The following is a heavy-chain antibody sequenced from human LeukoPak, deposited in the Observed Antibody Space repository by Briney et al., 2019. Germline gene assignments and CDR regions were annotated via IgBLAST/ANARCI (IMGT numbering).Heavy chain of an antibody. Sequence: PSETLSLTCTVSGGSISSGGYYWSWIRQPPGKGLEWIGYIYYSGSTNYNPSLKSRVTISVDTSKNQFSLKLSSVTAADTAVYYCARVPYCGGDCYSFDYWGQGTLVTVSS. D-gene: IGHD2-21*02. V-gene: IGHV4-61*08. CDR2: IYYSGST. CDR3: ARVPYCGGDCYSFDY. CDR1: GGSISSGGYY. J-gene: IGHJ4*02.